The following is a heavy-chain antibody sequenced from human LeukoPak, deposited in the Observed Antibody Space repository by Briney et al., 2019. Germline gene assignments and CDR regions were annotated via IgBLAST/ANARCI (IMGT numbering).Heavy chain of an antibody. J-gene: IGHJ6*02. V-gene: IGHV3-21*01. D-gene: IGHD5-12*01. CDR3: ARVTGYSGADYGMDV. CDR1: GFTFSSYS. CDR2: ISSSSSYI. Sequence: GGSLRLSCAASGFTFSSYSMNWVRQAPGKGLEWVPSISSSSSYIYYADSVKGRFTISRDNAKNSLYLQMNSLRAEDTAVYYCARVTGYSGADYGMDVWGQGTTVTVSS.